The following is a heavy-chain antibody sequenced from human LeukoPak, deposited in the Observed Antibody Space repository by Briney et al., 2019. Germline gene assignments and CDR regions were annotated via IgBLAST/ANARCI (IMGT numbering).Heavy chain of an antibody. CDR2: IRNDGTIK. CDR3: AKADDSSCRRCGY. V-gene: IGHV3-30*02. Sequence: PGGSLRLSCAASGFTFRTYGMHWVRQAPGKGLEWVAFIRNDGTIKYYADSVKGRFTISRDNSKNTLYLQMNSLRAEDTAVYYCAKADDSSCRRCGYWGQGTLVTVSS. D-gene: IGHD2-15*01. CDR1: GFTFRTYG. J-gene: IGHJ4*02.